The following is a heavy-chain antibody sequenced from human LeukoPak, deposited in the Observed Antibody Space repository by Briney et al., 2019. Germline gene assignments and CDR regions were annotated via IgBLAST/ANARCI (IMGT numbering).Heavy chain of an antibody. Sequence: ASVKVSCKASGYSFVGYGITWVRQAPGQGLEWMGWVNPNSGGTNYAQKFQGRVTMTRDTSISTAYMELSRLRSDDTAVYYCARDRRGIAAAATGYWGQGTLVTVSS. CDR3: ARDRRGIAAAATGY. CDR1: GYSFVGYG. J-gene: IGHJ4*02. CDR2: VNPNSGGT. V-gene: IGHV1-2*02. D-gene: IGHD6-13*01.